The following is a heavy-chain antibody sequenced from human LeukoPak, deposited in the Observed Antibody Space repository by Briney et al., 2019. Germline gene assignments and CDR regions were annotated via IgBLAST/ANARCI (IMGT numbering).Heavy chain of an antibody. D-gene: IGHD3-16*01. CDR3: AASSGVTLGRF. Sequence: PSETLSLTCTVSGGSISSGSHYSNWIRQHPGKGLEWIGYIYYTGITSYNPSLKSRVTMSVDTSMNQVSLKVTSLTAADTAVYYCAASSGVTLGRFWGQGALVTVSS. CDR1: GGSISSGSHY. CDR2: IYYTGIT. J-gene: IGHJ4*02. V-gene: IGHV4-31*03.